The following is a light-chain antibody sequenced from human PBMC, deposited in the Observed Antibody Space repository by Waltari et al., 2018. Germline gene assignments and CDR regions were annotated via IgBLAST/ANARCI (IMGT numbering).Light chain of an antibody. Sequence: EIVLTQSPGTLSLSPGERATLSCRASQSVGGTLAWYQQKPGQAPRLLMYGASIRAPGTPGRFSGTGSGTYFSLTISRLEPEDFAVYYCQHYVRLPATFGQGTKVEIK. V-gene: IGKV3-20*01. CDR1: QSVGGT. CDR3: QHYVRLPAT. J-gene: IGKJ1*01. CDR2: GAS.